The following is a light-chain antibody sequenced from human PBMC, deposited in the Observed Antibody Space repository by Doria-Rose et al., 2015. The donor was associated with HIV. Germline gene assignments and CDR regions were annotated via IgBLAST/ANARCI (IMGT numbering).Light chain of an antibody. V-gene: IGKV1-8*01. CDR2: AAS. Sequence: IRMTQSPSSLSASTGDRVTITCRASQDISNYLAWYQQKPGKAPKLLIYAASTLQSGVPSRFSGSGSGTDFTLTISYLQSEDFATYYCQQYYSYPPTFGQGTKVE. CDR1: QDISNY. CDR3: QQYYSYPPT. J-gene: IGKJ1*01.